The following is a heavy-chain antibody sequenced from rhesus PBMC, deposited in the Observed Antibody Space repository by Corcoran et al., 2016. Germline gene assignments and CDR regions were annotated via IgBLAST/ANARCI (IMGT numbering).Heavy chain of an antibody. V-gene: IGHV4-160*01. CDR2: HPGSGGKT. Sequence: QVQLQESGPGLVKPSQTLSLTCTVSGASISSSYWSWIRQSPAKGLEWIGRHPGSGGKTNSNPSRKSRVTISTDTSENQFSLKLDSMTTADTAVYFCARDRAVTRPFDYWGQGVLVTVSS. CDR3: ARDRAVTRPFDY. J-gene: IGHJ4*01. D-gene: IGHD4-23*01. CDR1: GASISSSY.